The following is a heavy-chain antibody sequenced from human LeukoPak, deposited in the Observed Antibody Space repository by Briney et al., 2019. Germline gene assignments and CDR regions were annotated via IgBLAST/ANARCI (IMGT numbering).Heavy chain of an antibody. V-gene: IGHV3-23*01. Sequence: GGSLRLSCAASGFTFSSYAMSWVRQAPGKGLEWVSAISSSGGSTYYADSVKGRFTISRDNSKNTLYLQMNSLRAEDTAVYYCAKNDYGSGSYYYYWGQGTLVTVSS. CDR3: AKNDYGSGSYYYY. CDR2: ISSSGGST. D-gene: IGHD3-10*01. J-gene: IGHJ4*02. CDR1: GFTFSSYA.